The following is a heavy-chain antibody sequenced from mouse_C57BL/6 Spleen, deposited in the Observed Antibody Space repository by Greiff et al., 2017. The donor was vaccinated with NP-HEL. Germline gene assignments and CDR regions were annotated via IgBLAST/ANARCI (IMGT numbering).Heavy chain of an antibody. J-gene: IGHJ4*01. CDR3: TTGSNYAMDY. Sequence: VQLKQSGAELVRPGASVKLSCTASGFNIKDDYMHWVKQRPEQGLEWIGWIDPENGDTEYASKFQGKATITVDTSSNTAYLQLSSLTSEDTAVYYCTTGSNYAMDYWGQGTSVTVSS. V-gene: IGHV14-4*01. D-gene: IGHD5-1*01. CDR1: GFNIKDDY. CDR2: IDPENGDT.